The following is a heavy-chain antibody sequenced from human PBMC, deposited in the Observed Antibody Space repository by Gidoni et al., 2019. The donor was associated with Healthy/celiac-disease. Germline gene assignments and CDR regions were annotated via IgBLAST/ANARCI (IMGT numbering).Heavy chain of an antibody. Sequence: QVQLVQSGAEVKKPGASGKVSCKASGYTFTSYAMHWVRQAPGHRLEWMGGINAGNGNTKYSQKFQGRVTITRDTSASTAYMELSSLRSEDTAVYYCARDPGFLELLFVADYGMDVWGQGTTVTVSS. D-gene: IGHD3-3*01. CDR2: INAGNGNT. V-gene: IGHV1-3*01. CDR1: GYTFTSYA. CDR3: ARDPGFLELLFVADYGMDV. J-gene: IGHJ6*02.